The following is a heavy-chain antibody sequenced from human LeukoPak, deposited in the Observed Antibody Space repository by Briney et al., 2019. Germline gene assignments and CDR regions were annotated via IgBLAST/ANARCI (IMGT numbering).Heavy chain of an antibody. CDR1: GFTFSSYS. D-gene: IGHD6-13*01. CDR2: ISSSGSTI. V-gene: IGHV3-48*04. Sequence: GGSLRLSCVASGFTFSSYSMNWVRQAPGEGLEWVSYISSSGSTIYYADSVKGRFTISRDNAKNSLYLQMNSLRAEDTAVYYCARDSEPIATPPGYWGQGTLVTVSS. J-gene: IGHJ4*02. CDR3: ARDSEPIATPPGY.